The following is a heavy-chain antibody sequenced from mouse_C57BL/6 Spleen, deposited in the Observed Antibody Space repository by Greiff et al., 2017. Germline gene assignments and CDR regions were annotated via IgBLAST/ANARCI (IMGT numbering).Heavy chain of an antibody. J-gene: IGHJ2*01. CDR3: ARRVYGYDGFDY. CDR2: INPSTGGT. CDR1: GYSFTGYY. Sequence: VQLQQSGPELVKPGASVKISCKASGYSFTGYYMNWVKQSPEKSLEWIGEINPSTGGTTYNQKFKAKATLTVDKSSSTAYMQLKSLTSEDSAVYYCARRVYGYDGFDYWGQGTTLTVSS. V-gene: IGHV1-42*01. D-gene: IGHD2-2*01.